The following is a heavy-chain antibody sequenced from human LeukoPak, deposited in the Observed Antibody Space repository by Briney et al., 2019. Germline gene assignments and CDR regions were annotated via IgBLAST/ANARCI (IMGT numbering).Heavy chain of an antibody. J-gene: IGHJ4*02. D-gene: IGHD5-24*01. CDR3: ARDLGWLQSDY. CDR1: GLTFSNSW. CDR2: IKKDGSEQ. Sequence: GGSLRLSCVASGLTFSNSWMTWVRQAPGKGLEWVANIKKDGSEQYYVDSMKGRFTISRDNAKNSVYLQINSLRAEDTAVYYCARDLGWLQSDYWGQGTLVTVSS. V-gene: IGHV3-7*01.